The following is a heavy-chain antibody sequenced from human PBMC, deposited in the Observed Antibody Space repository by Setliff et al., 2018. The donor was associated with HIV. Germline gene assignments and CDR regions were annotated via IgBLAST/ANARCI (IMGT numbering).Heavy chain of an antibody. Sequence: ASVKVSCKASGYIFLNYDITWVRQAPGQGLEWMGWISPDNGNTNYAQKIEGRVILTTDKSTNTVEMELRSLRSDDTAVYYCALLNHIVVVTALLPGDYWGQGTPVTVSS. CDR2: ISPDNGNT. V-gene: IGHV1-18*04. CDR3: ALLNHIVVVTALLPGDY. J-gene: IGHJ4*02. D-gene: IGHD2-21*02. CDR1: GYIFLNYD.